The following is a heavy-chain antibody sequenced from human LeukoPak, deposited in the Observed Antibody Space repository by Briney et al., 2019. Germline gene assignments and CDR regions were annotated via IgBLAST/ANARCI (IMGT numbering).Heavy chain of an antibody. V-gene: IGHV1-69*13. J-gene: IGHJ6*03. D-gene: IGHD2-2*02. CDR3: ARSCSSTSCYRPEYYYYYMDV. CDR1: GGTFSSYA. CDR2: IIPIFGTA. Sequence: SVKVSCKASGGTFSSYAISWVRQAPGQGLEWMGGIIPIFGTANYAQKSQGRVTITADESTSTAYMELSSLRSEDTAVYYCARSCSSTSCYRPEYYYYYMDVWGKGTTVTVSS.